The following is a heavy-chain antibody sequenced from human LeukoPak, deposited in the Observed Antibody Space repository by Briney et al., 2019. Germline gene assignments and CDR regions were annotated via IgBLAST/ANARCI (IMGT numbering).Heavy chain of an antibody. Sequence: GGSLRLSCAAPGFTFSSYGMHWVRQAPGKGLEWVAVIWYDGSNKYYADSVKGRFTISRDNSKNTLYLQMNSLRAEDTAVYYCARDYYDSSGYPGIGYWGQGTLVTVFS. J-gene: IGHJ4*02. CDR2: IWYDGSNK. V-gene: IGHV3-33*01. CDR3: ARDYYDSSGYPGIGY. D-gene: IGHD3-22*01. CDR1: GFTFSSYG.